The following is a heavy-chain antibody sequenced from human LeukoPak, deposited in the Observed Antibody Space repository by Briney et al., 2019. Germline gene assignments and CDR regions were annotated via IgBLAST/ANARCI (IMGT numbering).Heavy chain of an antibody. CDR3: ARGLGPYSTTWYPPLRY. CDR1: GFTSSTHD. V-gene: IGHV1-8*01. D-gene: IGHD2/OR15-2a*01. J-gene: IGHJ4*02. CDR2: MNPGSGDT. Sequence: VASVKVSCKTSGFTSSTHDINWVRQAPGQGLEWMGWMNPGSGDTGYAQRFQGRVTMTRDTSINTAYMELSSLRSEDAAVYYCARGLGPYSTTWYPPLRYWGQGTLVTVSS.